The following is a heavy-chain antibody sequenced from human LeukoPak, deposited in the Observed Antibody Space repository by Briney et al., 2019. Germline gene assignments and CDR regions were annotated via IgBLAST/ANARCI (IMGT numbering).Heavy chain of an antibody. V-gene: IGHV3-23*01. D-gene: IGHD6-19*01. CDR1: GFTFSNYA. J-gene: IGHJ4*02. CDR3: ARTVAAEC. Sequence: LPGGSLRLSCAVSGFTFSNYAMNWVRQAPGKGLDWVSTIGGDGEKTYYADSVKGRFTISRDNSKNTLYLQMSSLRVKDTAVYYCARTVAAECWGQGTLVTVSS. CDR2: IGGDGEKT.